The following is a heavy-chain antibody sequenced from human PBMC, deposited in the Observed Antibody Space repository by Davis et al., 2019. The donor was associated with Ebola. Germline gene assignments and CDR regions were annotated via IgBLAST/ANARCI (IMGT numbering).Heavy chain of an antibody. D-gene: IGHD3-10*01. CDR2: INHSGST. J-gene: IGHJ4*02. Sequence: MPSETLSLTCAVYGGSFSGYYWSWIRQPPGKGLEWIGEINHSGSTNYNPSLKSRVTISVDTSKNQFSLRLRSVTATDTAVYFCARLGGISRYYGLGSYFDYWGQGVLVIVSS. CDR1: GGSFSGYY. V-gene: IGHV4-34*01. CDR3: ARLGGISRYYGLGSYFDY.